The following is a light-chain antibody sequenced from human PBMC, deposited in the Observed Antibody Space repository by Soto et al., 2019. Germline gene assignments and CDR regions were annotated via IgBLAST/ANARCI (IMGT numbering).Light chain of an antibody. Sequence: QSALTQPRSVSGSPGQSVTISCTGTSSDVGGYNYVSWYQHHPGKAPKLMIYDVSKWPSGVPDRFSGSKSGNTASLTISGLQADDEADYYCCSYAGSYTFVIFGGGTKLTVL. J-gene: IGLJ2*01. CDR1: SSDVGGYNY. CDR3: CSYAGSYTFVI. CDR2: DVS. V-gene: IGLV2-11*01.